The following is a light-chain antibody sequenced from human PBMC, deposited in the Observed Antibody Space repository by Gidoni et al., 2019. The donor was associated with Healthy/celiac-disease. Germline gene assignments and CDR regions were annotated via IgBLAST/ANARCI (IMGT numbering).Light chain of an antibody. CDR3: QQSYSTPYT. Sequence: IPMTQSPSSLSASVGDRVTIPCLASQSISSYLNWYQQKPGKAPKLLSYAASSLQSGVPALLSGSGSGTDFTLTISSLQPEDFATYYCQQSYSTPYTFGQGTKVEIK. J-gene: IGKJ2*01. CDR2: AAS. V-gene: IGKV1-39*01. CDR1: QSISSY.